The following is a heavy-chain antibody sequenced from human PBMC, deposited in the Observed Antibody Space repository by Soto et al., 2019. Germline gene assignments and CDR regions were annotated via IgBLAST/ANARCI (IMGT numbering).Heavy chain of an antibody. CDR2: IYYSGST. Sequence: SETLSLTCTVSGGSISSSSYYWGWIRQPPGKGLEWIGSIYYSGSTYYNPSLKSRVTISVDTSKNQFSLKLSSVTAADTAVYNRGRQFIGAGGLGFRGPGTLVTVS. V-gene: IGHV4-39*01. D-gene: IGHD2-2*03. J-gene: IGHJ4*02. CDR3: GRQFIGAGGLGF. CDR1: GGSISSSSYY.